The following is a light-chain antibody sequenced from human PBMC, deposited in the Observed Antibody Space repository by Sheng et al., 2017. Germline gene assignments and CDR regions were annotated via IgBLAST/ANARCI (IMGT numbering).Light chain of an antibody. CDR3: QVWDSSSDVV. CDR1: NIGGKN. J-gene: IGLJ2*01. Sequence: YVLTQPPSVSVAPGQTARITCGGDNIGGKNVHWHQHKPGQAPLLVVYDDSDRPSGIPERFSGSNSGNTATLTISRVEGGDEADYYCQVWDSSSDVVFGGGTKLTVL. CDR2: DDS. V-gene: IGLV3-21*02.